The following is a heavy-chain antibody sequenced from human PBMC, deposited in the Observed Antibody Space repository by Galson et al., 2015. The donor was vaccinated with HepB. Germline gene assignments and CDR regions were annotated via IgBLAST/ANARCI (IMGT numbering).Heavy chain of an antibody. CDR1: GYTFTSYG. CDR2: ISAYNGNT. J-gene: IGHJ4*02. CDR3: ARDKDYGGNSDFDY. V-gene: IGHV1-18*01. Sequence: SVKVSCKASGYTFTSYGISWVRQAPGQGLEWMGWISAYNGNTNYAQKLQGRVTMTTDTSTSTAYMEQRSLRSDDTAVYYCARDKDYGGNSDFDYWGQGTLVTVSS. D-gene: IGHD4-23*01.